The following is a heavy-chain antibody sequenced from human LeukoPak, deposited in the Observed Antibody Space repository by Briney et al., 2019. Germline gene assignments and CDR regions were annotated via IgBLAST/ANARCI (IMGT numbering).Heavy chain of an antibody. CDR1: GGTFTSYA. CDR3: ASDILTGPIQLSFDY. J-gene: IGHJ4*02. V-gene: IGHV1-69*13. Sequence: ASVKVSCKASGGTFTSYAISWVRQAPGQGLEWMVGIIPIFGTANYAQKFQGRVTITADESTSTAYMELSSLRSEDTAVYYCASDILTGPIQLSFDYWGQGTLVTVSS. D-gene: IGHD3-9*01. CDR2: IIPIFGTA.